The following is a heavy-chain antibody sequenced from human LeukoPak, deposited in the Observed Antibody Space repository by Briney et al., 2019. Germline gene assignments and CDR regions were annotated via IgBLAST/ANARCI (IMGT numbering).Heavy chain of an antibody. CDR3: ATGSGTYSPDY. CDR1: GYTFTGQY. J-gene: IGHJ4*02. D-gene: IGHD3-10*01. V-gene: IGHV1-2*02. Sequence: ASVKVSCQASGYTFTGQYLHWVRQAPGQGLEWMGWITPNSGGTNYAQKFQGRVTMTRDTSIRTGYMELSRLRSDDTAVYYCATGSGTYSPDYWGQGTLVTVSS. CDR2: ITPNSGGT.